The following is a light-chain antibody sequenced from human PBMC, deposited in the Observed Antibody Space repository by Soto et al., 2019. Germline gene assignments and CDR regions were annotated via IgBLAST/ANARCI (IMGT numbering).Light chain of an antibody. CDR2: GNS. Sequence: QSVLTQPPSVSGAPGQRVTISCTGSSSNIGAGYDVHWYQQLPGTAPKLLIYGNSNRPSGVPDRFSGSKSGTSASLAITGIQSEDEADYYCQSYDSSLSGDYVFGNGTKVTVL. CDR3: QSYDSSLSGDYV. V-gene: IGLV1-40*01. CDR1: SSNIGAGYD. J-gene: IGLJ1*01.